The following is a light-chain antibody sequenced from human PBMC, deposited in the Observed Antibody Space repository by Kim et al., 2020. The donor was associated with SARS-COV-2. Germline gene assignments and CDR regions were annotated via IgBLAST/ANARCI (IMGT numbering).Light chain of an antibody. CDR1: VVAKKH. CDR3: YSAADHNVDGV. V-gene: IGLV3-27*01. CDR2: KDI. J-gene: IGLJ3*02. Sequence: SYELTQPSSVSVSPGQTARITCSGDVVAKKHVRWFQQKPGQAPVLVIYKDIERPSGISERFSGSSSGTTVTLTISGAQVEDEADYYCYSAADHNVDGVFGGGTQLTVL.